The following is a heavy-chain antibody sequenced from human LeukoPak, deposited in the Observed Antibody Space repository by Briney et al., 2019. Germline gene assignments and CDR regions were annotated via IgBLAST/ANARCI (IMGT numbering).Heavy chain of an antibody. CDR3: ARLYYDSSGYYQICYFDY. CDR1: GRSISSSSYY. CDR2: IYYSGST. V-gene: IGHV4-39*01. Sequence: PWETLSLTCTVSGRSISSSSYYWGWIRQPPGKGLEWIGSIYYSGSTYYNSSLKSRVTISVDTSNNQFSLNLSSVTAADTAVYYCARLYYDSSGYYQICYFDYWGQGTLVSVSS. D-gene: IGHD3-22*01. J-gene: IGHJ4*02.